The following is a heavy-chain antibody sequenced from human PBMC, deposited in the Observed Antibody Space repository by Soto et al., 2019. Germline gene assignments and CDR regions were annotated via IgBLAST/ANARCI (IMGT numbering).Heavy chain of an antibody. Sequence: QVQLVQSGAEVKKPGSSVKVSCKASGGTFSSYAISWVRQAPGQGLEWMGGIIPIFGTANYEQKFQGRVTITADESTSTAYMELSSLRSEDTAVYYCAREESAGDPHYYYYGMDVWGQGTTVTVSS. D-gene: IGHD4-17*01. CDR3: AREESAGDPHYYYYGMDV. CDR1: GGTFSSYA. CDR2: IIPIFGTA. V-gene: IGHV1-69*12. J-gene: IGHJ6*02.